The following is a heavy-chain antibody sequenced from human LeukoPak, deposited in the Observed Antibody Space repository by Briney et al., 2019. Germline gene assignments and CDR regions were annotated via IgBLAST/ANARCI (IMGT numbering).Heavy chain of an antibody. CDR1: GYSFTSYW. J-gene: IGHJ6*02. CDR3: ASTATLYCSSTSCYPNGMDV. V-gene: IGHV5-51*01. D-gene: IGHD2-2*01. Sequence: GESLKISCKGSGYSFTSYWIGWVRQMPGKGLEWMGIIYPGDSDTRYSPSFQGQVTISADKSVSTAYLQWSSLKASDTAMYYCASTATLYCSSTSCYPNGMDVWGQGTTVTVSS. CDR2: IYPGDSDT.